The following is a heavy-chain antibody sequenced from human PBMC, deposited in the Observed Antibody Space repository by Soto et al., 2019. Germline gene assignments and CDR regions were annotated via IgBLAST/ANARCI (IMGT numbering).Heavy chain of an antibody. D-gene: IGHD6-19*01. CDR2: IYWDDDE. J-gene: IGHJ4*02. CDR1: GFSLSSTRVA. Sequence: QITLKESGTTLVNPTQTLTLTCTLSGFSLSSTRVAVGWIRQPPGKAREWLALIYWDDDESYSKFLKSRITITKDTSKNQVVLRMTNMDPVDTASDYCAHSVVAGLGYYFDYWGQGTLVTVSS. V-gene: IGHV2-5*02. CDR3: AHSVVAGLGYYFDY.